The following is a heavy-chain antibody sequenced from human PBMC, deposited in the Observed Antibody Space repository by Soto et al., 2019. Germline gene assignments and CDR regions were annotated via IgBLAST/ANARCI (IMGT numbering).Heavy chain of an antibody. CDR3: ARHRYGYGLDV. J-gene: IGHJ6*02. CDR2: IFYNGNT. CDR1: GASISSSDYY. D-gene: IGHD1-20*01. V-gene: IGHV4-39*01. Sequence: QLQLQEPGPGLLKPSETLSLTCTVSGASISSSDYYWSWIRQPPGKGLEWIGSIFYNGNTFYSPSLKSRLTTSRDTSKSQFSLSLSSVTAADTAVYFCARHRYGYGLDVWGQGTTVTVSS.